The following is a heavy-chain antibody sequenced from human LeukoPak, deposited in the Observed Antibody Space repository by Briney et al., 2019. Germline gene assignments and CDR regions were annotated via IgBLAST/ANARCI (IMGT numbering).Heavy chain of an antibody. V-gene: IGHV3-66*01. CDR2: IYSGGST. Sequence: GGSLRLSCAASGFTVSSNYMSWVRQAPGKGLEWVSVIYSGGSTYYADSVKGRFTISRDNSKNTLYLQMNSLRAEDTAVYYCARDPRYCSGGSCRRFDYWGQGTLVTVSS. J-gene: IGHJ4*02. D-gene: IGHD2-15*01. CDR1: GFTVSSNY. CDR3: ARDPRYCSGGSCRRFDY.